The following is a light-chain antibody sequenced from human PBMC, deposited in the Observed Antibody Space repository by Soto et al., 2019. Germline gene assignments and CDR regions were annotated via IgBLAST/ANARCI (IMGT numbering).Light chain of an antibody. CDR2: EGS. V-gene: IGLV2-23*01. J-gene: IGLJ2*01. CDR1: SSDIGSYKF. Sequence: QSALTQPASVSGSPGQSITISCTGTSSDIGSYKFVSWYQQHAGKAPKLMTYEGSKRPSGVSDRFSASKSGNTASLTISWLQADDEADYYCCSHAGDHVVFGGGTKLTVL. CDR3: CSHAGDHVV.